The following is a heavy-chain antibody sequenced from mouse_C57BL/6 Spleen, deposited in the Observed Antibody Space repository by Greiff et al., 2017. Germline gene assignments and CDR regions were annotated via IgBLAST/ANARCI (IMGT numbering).Heavy chain of an antibody. V-gene: IGHV1-54*01. CDR2: INPGSGGT. Sequence: QVQLQQSGAELVRPGTSVKVSCKASGYAFTNYLIEWVKQRPGQGLEWIGVINPGSGGTNYNEKFKGKATLTADKSSSTAYMQLSSLTSEDSAVYFCARSRDYDDAMDYWGQGTSVTVSS. J-gene: IGHJ4*01. CDR1: GYAFTNYL. D-gene: IGHD2-4*01. CDR3: ARSRDYDDAMDY.